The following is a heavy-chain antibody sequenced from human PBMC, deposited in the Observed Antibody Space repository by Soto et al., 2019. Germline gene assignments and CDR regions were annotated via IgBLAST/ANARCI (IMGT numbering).Heavy chain of an antibody. J-gene: IGHJ4*02. Sequence: APGQGLEWMGWISPDSGNTNYAQKFRGRVTMTTAASTSTAFMEMRSLTSDDTAVYYCARGDYYDLLTGYHDYWGQGSLVTVSS. D-gene: IGHD3-9*01. V-gene: IGHV1-18*01. CDR3: ARGDYYDLLTGYHDY. CDR2: ISPDSGNT.